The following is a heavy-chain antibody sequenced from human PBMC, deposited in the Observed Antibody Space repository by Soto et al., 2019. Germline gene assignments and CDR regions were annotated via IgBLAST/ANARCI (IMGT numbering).Heavy chain of an antibody. J-gene: IGHJ4*02. CDR3: VKGRCRYNTCDTVPLDF. V-gene: IGHV3-64D*06. Sequence: GGSVGLCCAASGFDFSSYAMHGVRQAPETRLEYIRAINDNGDDKYYTQSVEGRLTISRDNSKNTLFLHMTSLRPEDTANYNCVKGRCRYNTCDTVPLDFWGQGTLVTVSS. CDR1: GFDFSSYA. CDR2: INDNGDDK. D-gene: IGHD1-20*01.